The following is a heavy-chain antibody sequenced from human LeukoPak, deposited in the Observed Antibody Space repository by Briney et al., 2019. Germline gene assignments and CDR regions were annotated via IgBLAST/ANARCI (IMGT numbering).Heavy chain of an antibody. CDR3: AKDEVPRGYSYGGMFDY. CDR1: GFTFSSYA. CDR2: ISGSGGST. Sequence: GGSLRLSCAASGFTFSSYAMSWVRQAPGKGLEWVSAISGSGGSTYYADSVKGRFTISRDNSKNTLYLQMNSLRAEDTAVYYCAKDEVPRGYSYGGMFDYWGQGTLVTVSS. V-gene: IGHV3-23*01. D-gene: IGHD5-18*01. J-gene: IGHJ4*02.